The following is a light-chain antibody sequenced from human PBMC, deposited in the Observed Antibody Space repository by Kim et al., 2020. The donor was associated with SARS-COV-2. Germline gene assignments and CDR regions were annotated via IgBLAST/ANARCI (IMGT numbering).Light chain of an antibody. CDR1: NLGSKN. J-gene: IGLJ1*01. CDR3: QVWDTDSSTYV. Sequence: ALGHTARITCGGKNLGSKNVHWYQPKPGQAPVLVIYRDNDRPSGIPERFSGSNSGNTATLTISRAQAGDEADYYCQVWDTDSSTYVFGTWTKVTVL. CDR2: RDN. V-gene: IGLV3-9*01.